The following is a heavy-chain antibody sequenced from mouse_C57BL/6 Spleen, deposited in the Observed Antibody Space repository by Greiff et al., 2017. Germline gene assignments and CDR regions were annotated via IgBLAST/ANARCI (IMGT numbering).Heavy chain of an antibody. CDR2: ILPGSGST. Sequence: VQLQQSGAELMKPGASVKLSCKATGYTFTGYWIEWVKQRPGHGLEWIGEILPGSGSTNYNEKFKGKATFTADTSSNTAYMQVSSLTSEDSAIYCCAREGAGTVSYFDYWGQGTTLTVSA. J-gene: IGHJ2*01. CDR3: AREGAGTVSYFDY. V-gene: IGHV1-9*01. D-gene: IGHD4-1*01. CDR1: GYTFTGYW.